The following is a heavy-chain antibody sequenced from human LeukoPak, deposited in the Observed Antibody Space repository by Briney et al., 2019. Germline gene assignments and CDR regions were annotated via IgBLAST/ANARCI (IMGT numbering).Heavy chain of an antibody. J-gene: IGHJ4*02. CDR3: ARGAVAGTWGDY. Sequence: GGSLRLSCAASGFTFSTYGMHWVRQAPGKGLEWVAFIRYDGSNKYYADSVKGRFTISRDNSKNTLYLQMDSLRAEDTAVYYCARGAVAGTWGDYWGQGTLVTVSS. CDR1: GFTFSTYG. CDR2: IRYDGSNK. D-gene: IGHD6-19*01. V-gene: IGHV3-30*02.